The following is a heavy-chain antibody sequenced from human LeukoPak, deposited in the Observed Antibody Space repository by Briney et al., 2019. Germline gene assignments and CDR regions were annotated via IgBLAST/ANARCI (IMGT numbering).Heavy chain of an antibody. CDR2: VYYSGGS. CDR1: GGSFSSGTNY. CDR3: ARLSRVYVPHNQHAFDI. V-gene: IGHV4-61*01. Sequence: PSETLSLTCTVSGGSFSSGTNYWSWIRQPPGKGLEWIGDVYYSGGSTYNPSLKSRVTISGDMSKSQFSLRLRSLTAEDTAVYYCARLSRVYVPHNQHAFDIWGQGTKVTVSS. D-gene: IGHD2-8*01. J-gene: IGHJ3*02.